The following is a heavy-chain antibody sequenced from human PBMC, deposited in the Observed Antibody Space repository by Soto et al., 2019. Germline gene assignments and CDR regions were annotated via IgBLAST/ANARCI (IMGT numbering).Heavy chain of an antibody. V-gene: IGHV4-4*02. CDR1: GGSISSSNW. D-gene: IGHD3-3*01. CDR2: IYHSGST. Sequence: PSETLSLTCAVSGGSISSSNWWSWVRQPPGKGLEWIGEIYHSGSTNYNPSLKSRVTISVDKSKNQFSLKLSSVTAADTAVYYCARSGRKYDFWSGYSIGYYYYMDVWGKGTTVTVSS. CDR3: ARSGRKYDFWSGYSIGYYYYMDV. J-gene: IGHJ6*03.